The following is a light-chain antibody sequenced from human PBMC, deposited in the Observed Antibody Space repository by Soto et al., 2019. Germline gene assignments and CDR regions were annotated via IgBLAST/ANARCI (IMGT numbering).Light chain of an antibody. CDR1: QSISSY. CDR3: QHYNSYSEA. CDR2: AAS. J-gene: IGKJ1*01. Sequence: VKMNQSPSALSASVGDRVTITCRASQSISSYLNWYQQKPGTAPKLLIYAASSLQSGVPSRFSGSGSGTDFTLTISSLQPEDFATYYCQHYNSYSEAFGQGT. V-gene: IGKV1-39*01.